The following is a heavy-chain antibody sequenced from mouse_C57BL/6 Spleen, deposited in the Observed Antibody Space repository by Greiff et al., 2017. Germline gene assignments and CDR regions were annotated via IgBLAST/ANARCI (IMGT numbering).Heavy chain of an antibody. Sequence: VQLQQSGPELVQPGASVKISCKASGYSFTGYYMNWVKQSPEKSLEWIGEINPSTGGTTYNQKFKAKATLTVDKSSSTAYMQLKGLTSEDSAVYYCARSYYGSSAWFAYWGQGTLVTVSA. CDR3: ARSYYGSSAWFAY. CDR1: GYSFTGYY. D-gene: IGHD1-1*01. CDR2: INPSTGGT. V-gene: IGHV1-42*01. J-gene: IGHJ3*01.